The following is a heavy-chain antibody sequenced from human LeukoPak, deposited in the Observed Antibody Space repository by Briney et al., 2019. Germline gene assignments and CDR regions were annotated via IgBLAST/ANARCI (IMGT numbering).Heavy chain of an antibody. CDR3: ARGACGSTRCYGFYYYGMDV. CDR2: IYSGGST. D-gene: IGHD2-2*01. Sequence: GALRLSCAASGFTVSSNYLSWVRQAPGKGLEWVSLIYSGGSTYYTDSVKGRFTISRHNSKNTLYLQMNSLRPEDTAVYYCARGACGSTRCYGFYYYGMDVWGQGTTVTVSS. CDR1: GFTVSSNY. V-gene: IGHV3-53*04. J-gene: IGHJ6*02.